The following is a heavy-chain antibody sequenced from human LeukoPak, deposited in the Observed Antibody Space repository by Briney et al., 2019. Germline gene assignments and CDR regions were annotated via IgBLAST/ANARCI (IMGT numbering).Heavy chain of an antibody. CDR3: ARDVIAAAGPRRGNWFDP. CDR2: IYYSGST. D-gene: IGHD6-13*01. Sequence: SETLSLTCTVSGRSISSSSYYWGWIRQPPGKGLEWIGSIYYSGSTYYNPSLKSRVTISVDTSKNQFSLKLSSVTAADTAVYYCARDVIAAAGPRRGNWFDPWGQGTLVTVSS. CDR1: GRSISSSSYY. V-gene: IGHV4-39*07. J-gene: IGHJ5*02.